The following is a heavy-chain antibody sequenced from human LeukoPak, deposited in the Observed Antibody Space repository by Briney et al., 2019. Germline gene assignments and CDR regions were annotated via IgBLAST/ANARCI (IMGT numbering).Heavy chain of an antibody. D-gene: IGHD2-21*01. CDR1: GFTFSSYA. CDR2: ISYDGSNK. CDR3: ARALHYSGIDP. J-gene: IGHJ5*02. Sequence: GGSLRLSCAASGFTFSSYAMHWVRQAPGKGLEWVAVISYDGSNKYYADSVKGRFTISRGNSKNTLYLQMNSLRAEDTAVYYCARALHYSGIDPWGQGTLVTVSS. V-gene: IGHV3-30-3*01.